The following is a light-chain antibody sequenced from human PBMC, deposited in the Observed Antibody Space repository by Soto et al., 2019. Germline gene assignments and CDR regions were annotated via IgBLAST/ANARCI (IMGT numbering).Light chain of an antibody. V-gene: IGKV1-5*01. CDR2: DAS. Sequence: DIQMTQSASTLSASLGDRVTITWRASQSISSWLAWYQQKPGKAPKLLIYDASSLESGVPSRFSGSGYGTEFNLTISSLQTDDFATYYCQQYNSYSLTFGGGTKVDIK. J-gene: IGKJ4*01. CDR1: QSISSW. CDR3: QQYNSYSLT.